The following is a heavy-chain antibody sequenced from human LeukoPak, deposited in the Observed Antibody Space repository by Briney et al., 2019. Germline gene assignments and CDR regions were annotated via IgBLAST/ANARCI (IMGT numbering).Heavy chain of an antibody. CDR1: GSIFTCYC. J-gene: IGHJ4*02. CDR3: ARRLGYSYGPFDY. D-gene: IGHD5-18*01. Sequence: PGESLKISTKGSGSIFTCYCICFMRQMPGKGLEWMGIIYPGDSDTRYSPSFQGQVTISADKSISTAYLQWSSVKAADTAMYYCARRLGYSYGPFDYWGQGTLVTVSS. V-gene: IGHV5-51*01. CDR2: IYPGDSDT.